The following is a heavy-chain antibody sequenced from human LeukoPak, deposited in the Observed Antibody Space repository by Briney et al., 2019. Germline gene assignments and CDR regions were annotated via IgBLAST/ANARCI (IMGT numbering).Heavy chain of an antibody. CDR2: IYYSGST. Sequence: SETLSLTCAVYGGSFSSYYWSWIRQPPGKGLEWIGYIYYSGSTYYNPSLKSRVTISVDTSKNQFSLKLSSVTAADTAVYYCARVSDTAMVFDYWGQGTLVTVSS. D-gene: IGHD5-18*01. J-gene: IGHJ4*02. V-gene: IGHV4-34*09. CDR3: ARVSDTAMVFDY. CDR1: GGSFSSYY.